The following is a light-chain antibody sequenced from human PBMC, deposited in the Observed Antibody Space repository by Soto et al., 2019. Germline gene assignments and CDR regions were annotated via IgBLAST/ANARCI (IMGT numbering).Light chain of an antibody. V-gene: IGKV3-11*01. CDR2: DAS. CDR3: QQRSDWSSIT. CDR1: RSVSTY. J-gene: IGKJ5*01. Sequence: EIVLTQSPATLSLSPGERPTLSCRASRSVSTYLAWYQQKPGQAPRLLIHDASHRATGIPARFSGSGSGTDFTLTISSLESEDFAVYFCQQRSDWSSITFGQGTRLEI.